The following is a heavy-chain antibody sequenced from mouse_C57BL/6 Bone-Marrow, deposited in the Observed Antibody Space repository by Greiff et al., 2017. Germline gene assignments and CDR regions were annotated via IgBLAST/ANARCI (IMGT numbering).Heavy chain of an antibody. Sequence: QVQLQQSGAELARPGASVKLSCKASGYTFTSYGISWVKQRTGQGLEWIGEIYPRSGNTYYNEKFKGKAALTADKSSSTAYMELRSLTSEDSAVYFCARPIYYEYAWFAYWGQGTLVTVSA. J-gene: IGHJ3*01. D-gene: IGHD2-4*01. CDR1: GYTFTSYG. V-gene: IGHV1-81*01. CDR3: ARPIYYEYAWFAY. CDR2: IYPRSGNT.